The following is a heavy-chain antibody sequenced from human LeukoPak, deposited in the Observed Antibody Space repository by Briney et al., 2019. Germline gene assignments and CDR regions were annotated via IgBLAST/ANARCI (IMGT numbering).Heavy chain of an antibody. CDR1: GYTFTSYY. Sequence: ASVKVSCKASGYTFTSYYVHWLRQAPGQGLGWVGTIDPNNGNTRYAQNFQGRITMTRDTSTKTVYMELSGLRSEDTAVYYCARVSPSAYDYGGNTFDYWGQGTQVTVSS. D-gene: IGHD4-23*01. V-gene: IGHV1-46*01. CDR3: ARVSPSAYDYGGNTFDY. J-gene: IGHJ4*02. CDR2: IDPNNGNT.